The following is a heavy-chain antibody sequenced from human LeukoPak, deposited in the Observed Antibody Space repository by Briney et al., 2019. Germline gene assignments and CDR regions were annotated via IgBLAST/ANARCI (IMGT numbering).Heavy chain of an antibody. CDR2: ISYSGST. CDR3: ASSRYTGSYSTIDF. D-gene: IGHD1-26*01. J-gene: IGHJ4*02. CDR1: GGSISSYY. Sequence: PSETLSLTCTVSGGSISSYYWSWIRQPPGKGLEWIGYISYSGSTNHNPSLKSRVTISLDTSKNQFSLKLSSVTAADTAMYYCASSRYTGSYSTIDFWGQGTLVTVSS. V-gene: IGHV4-59*01.